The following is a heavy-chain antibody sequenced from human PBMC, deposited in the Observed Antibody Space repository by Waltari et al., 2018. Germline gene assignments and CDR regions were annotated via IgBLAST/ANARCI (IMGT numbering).Heavy chain of an antibody. D-gene: IGHD5-12*01. J-gene: IGHJ4*02. CDR1: GFTFSACW. Sequence: EVQLVESGGGLVQPGESLRLSCAASGFTFSACWMHWVRQVPGKGLVWVSRINGDGRTITYDDSVKGRFTISRDNAKNTVILHMNSLRAEDTALYYCSRSKDGYNYLGDYWGRGTLVTVSS. CDR2: INGDGRTI. CDR3: SRSKDGYNYLGDY. V-gene: IGHV3-74*01.